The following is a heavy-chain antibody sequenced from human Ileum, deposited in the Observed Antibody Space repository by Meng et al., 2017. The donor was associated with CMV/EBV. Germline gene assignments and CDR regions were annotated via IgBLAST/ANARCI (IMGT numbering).Heavy chain of an antibody. V-gene: IGHV4-30-4*07. D-gene: IGHD2-15*01. CDR3: ARDAGSAQSDY. Sequence: QVQLQESGPGLVEPSQPLSLTCAVSGGSISSGGFYWGWFRQPPGKGLEWIGNIQDSGGTSYNPSLRSRVTVSADTSKNQFSLSLSSVTAADTAVYYCARDAGSAQSDYWGQGTLVTVSS. J-gene: IGHJ4*02. CDR2: IQDSGGT. CDR1: GGSISSGGFY.